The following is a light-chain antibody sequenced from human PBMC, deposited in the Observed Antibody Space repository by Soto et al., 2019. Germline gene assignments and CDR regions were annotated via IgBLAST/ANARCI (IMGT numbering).Light chain of an antibody. CDR2: EVT. CDR3: SSYGGNNNYV. V-gene: IGLV2-8*01. Sequence: QSVLTQPPSASGSPGQSVTMSCTGTSSDVGGHNYVSWYQQHPGKAPKLMIYEVTERPSGVPDRFSGSKSANTASLTVSGLQAEDEADYYCSSYGGNNNYVFGTGTKVTVL. CDR1: SSDVGGHNY. J-gene: IGLJ1*01.